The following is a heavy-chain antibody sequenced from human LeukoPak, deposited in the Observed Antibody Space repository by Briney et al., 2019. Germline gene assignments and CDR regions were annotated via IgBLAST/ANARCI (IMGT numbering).Heavy chain of an antibody. J-gene: IGHJ4*02. CDR2: IYYSGST. CDR3: AIIFVGTSWGFDY. V-gene: IGHV4-61*01. Sequence: PSETLSLTCTVSGGSVSSGSYYWSRIRQPPGKGLEWIGYIYYSGSTNYTPSLKSRVTISLDTSQNQFSLKLSSVTAADTAVYYCAIIFVGTSWGFDYWGQGTLVTVSS. CDR1: GGSVSSGSYY. D-gene: IGHD6-13*01.